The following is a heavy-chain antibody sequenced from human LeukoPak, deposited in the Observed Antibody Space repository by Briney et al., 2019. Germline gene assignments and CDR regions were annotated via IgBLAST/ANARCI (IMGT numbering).Heavy chain of an antibody. CDR3: ARWLLLSRYFDY. V-gene: IGHV3-23*01. Sequence: GGSLRLSCAASGFTFSSYAMSWVRQAPGKGLEWVSAISGSGGSTYYADSVKGRFTISRDNSKNTLYLQMNSLRAEDTAVYYCARWLLLSRYFDYWGQETLVTVSS. J-gene: IGHJ4*02. CDR2: ISGSGGST. CDR1: GFTFSSYA. D-gene: IGHD3-22*01.